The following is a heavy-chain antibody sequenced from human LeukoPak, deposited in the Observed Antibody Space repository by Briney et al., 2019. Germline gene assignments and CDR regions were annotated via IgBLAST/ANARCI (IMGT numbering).Heavy chain of an antibody. CDR1: GFTFSSYG. CDR3: AKGRYYNILTGYYVRRGLDY. V-gene: IGHV3-30*18. Sequence: GGSLRLSCAASGFTFSSYGMHWVRQAPGKGLEWVAVISYDGSNKYYADSVKGRFTISRDNSKNTLYLQMNSLRAEDTAVYYCAKGRYYNILTGYYVRRGLDYWGQGTLVTVSS. J-gene: IGHJ4*02. CDR2: ISYDGSNK. D-gene: IGHD3-9*01.